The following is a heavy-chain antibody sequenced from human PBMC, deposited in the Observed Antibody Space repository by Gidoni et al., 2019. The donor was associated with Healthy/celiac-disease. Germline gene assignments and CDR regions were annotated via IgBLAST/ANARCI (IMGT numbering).Heavy chain of an antibody. CDR1: GLPFSSYG. CDR3: AKDQFRLTGWVSFDY. V-gene: IGHV3-30*18. J-gene: IGHJ4*02. D-gene: IGHD3-9*01. Sequence: QVQLVESGGGVVQPGRSLRLSCAASGLPFSSYGMHWVRQAQGKGLEWVAVISYDGSNKYYADSVKGRFTISRDNSKNTLYLQMNSLRAEDTAVYYCAKDQFRLTGWVSFDYWGQGTLVTVSS. CDR2: ISYDGSNK.